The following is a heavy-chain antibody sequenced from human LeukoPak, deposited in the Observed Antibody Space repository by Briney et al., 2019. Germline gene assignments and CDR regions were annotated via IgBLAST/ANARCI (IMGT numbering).Heavy chain of an antibody. Sequence: PGGSLRLSCAASGFTFSDYYMSWIRQAPGKGLEWVSYISSSGSTIYYADSVNARFTISSDNANTSLYLQMISLRAEDTAVYYCSRDSFVVVTYYYYIDVWGKGTTVTVSS. J-gene: IGHJ6*03. D-gene: IGHD2-15*01. CDR2: ISSSGSTI. CDR3: SRDSFVVVTYYYYIDV. CDR1: GFTFSDYY. V-gene: IGHV3-11*01.